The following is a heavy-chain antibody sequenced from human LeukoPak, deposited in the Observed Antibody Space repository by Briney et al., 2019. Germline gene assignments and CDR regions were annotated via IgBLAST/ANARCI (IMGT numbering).Heavy chain of an antibody. Sequence: SETLSLTCTVSGGSISSSSYYWGWIRQPPGKGLEWIGSIFYSGGTYYNPSLKSRVTISVDTSKNQFSLKLSSVTAADTAVYYCARDLMMPYWGQGTLVTVSS. D-gene: IGHD2-8*01. CDR3: ARDLMMPY. J-gene: IGHJ4*02. V-gene: IGHV4-39*07. CDR2: IFYSGGT. CDR1: GGSISSSSYY.